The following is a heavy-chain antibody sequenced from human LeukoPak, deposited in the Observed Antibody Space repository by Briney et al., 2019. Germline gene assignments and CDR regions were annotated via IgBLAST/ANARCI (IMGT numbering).Heavy chain of an antibody. D-gene: IGHD1-26*01. J-gene: IGHJ3*02. CDR1: GFTFSSYA. V-gene: IGHV3-23*01. CDR3: AKGGSYRAFDI. CDR2: ISGSGGST. Sequence: GGSLRLSCAASGFTFSSYAMNWVRQAPGRGLEWVSGISGSGGSTDYADSVKGRFTISRDNSKNTLYLQMNSLRAEDTAVYYCAKGGSYRAFDIWGQGTMVTVSS.